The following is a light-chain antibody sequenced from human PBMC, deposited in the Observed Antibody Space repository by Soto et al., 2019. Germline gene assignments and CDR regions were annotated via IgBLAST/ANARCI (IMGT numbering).Light chain of an antibody. CDR2: EAS. Sequence: DIQMTQSPSTLSASVGDRVTITCRASQSTSTWLAWYQQRPGKTPKLLISEASKLESGVPSRFSGSGSGTEVTLTISSLQPDDFATYYCQQYSTYPYAFGQGTKVEIK. J-gene: IGKJ1*01. CDR3: QQYSTYPYA. CDR1: QSTSTW. V-gene: IGKV1-5*03.